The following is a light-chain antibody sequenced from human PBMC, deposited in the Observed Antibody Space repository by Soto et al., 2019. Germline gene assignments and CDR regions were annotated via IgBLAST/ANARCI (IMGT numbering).Light chain of an antibody. Sequence: EIVLTQSPGSLSLSPGERATLSCRASQSVSSNLAWYQQKPGQAPRLLIYGTSTRATGIPARFSGNGSGTEFTLTISSLQSEDFAVYYCQQYNNWPPITFGQGTRLEIK. CDR3: QQYNNWPPIT. CDR2: GTS. J-gene: IGKJ5*01. CDR1: QSVSSN. V-gene: IGKV3D-15*01.